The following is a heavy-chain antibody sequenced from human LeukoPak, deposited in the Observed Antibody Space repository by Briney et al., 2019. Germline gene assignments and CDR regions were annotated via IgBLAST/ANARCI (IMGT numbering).Heavy chain of an antibody. CDR1: GGTFSSYA. CDR2: IIPIFGTA. V-gene: IGHV1-69*05. J-gene: IGHJ6*02. Sequence: ASVKVSCKASGGTFSSYAISWVRQAPGQGLEWMGGIIPIFGTANYAQKFQGRVTITTDESTSTAYMELSSLRAEDTAVYYCAKAQSMTVPGISYYYAMDVWGQGTTVTVSS. D-gene: IGHD2-2*01. CDR3: AKAQSMTVPGISYYYAMDV.